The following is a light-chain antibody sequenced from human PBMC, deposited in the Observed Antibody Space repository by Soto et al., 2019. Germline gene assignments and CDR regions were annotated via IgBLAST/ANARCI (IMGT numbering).Light chain of an antibody. Sequence: EIVLTQSPGTLSLSPGERATLSCRASQSVSSRDLAWYQQIPGQAPRLLIYGASSRATGIPDRFSGSGSGTDFTLPISRLEPEDFAVYYCQQSGSSPPFIFGPGTKVDI. CDR3: QQSGSSPPFI. J-gene: IGKJ3*01. CDR1: QSVSSRD. CDR2: GAS. V-gene: IGKV3-20*01.